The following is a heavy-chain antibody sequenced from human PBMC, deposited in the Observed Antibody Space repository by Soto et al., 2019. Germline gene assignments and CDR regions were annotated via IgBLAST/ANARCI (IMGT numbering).Heavy chain of an antibody. CDR1: GGTFSSYA. J-gene: IGHJ6*02. V-gene: IGHV1-69*05. Sequence: SVKVSCKASGGTFSSYAISWVRQAPGQGLEWMGWIIPNIGTANYAQKLQGRVTMTTDESTSTAYMELRSLRSDDTAVYYCARDVTMVRGVMDVWGQGTTVTVSS. CDR3: ARDVTMVRGVMDV. CDR2: IIPNIGTA. D-gene: IGHD3-10*01.